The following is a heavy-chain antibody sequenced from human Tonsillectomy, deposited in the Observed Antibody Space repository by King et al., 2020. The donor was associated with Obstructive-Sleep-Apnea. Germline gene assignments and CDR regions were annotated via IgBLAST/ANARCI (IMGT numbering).Heavy chain of an antibody. CDR3: ARGETIATAGTRD. CDR1: GFTFSRYA. D-gene: IGHD6-13*01. J-gene: IGHJ4*02. Sequence: VQLVESGGGVVQPGRSLRLSCAASGFTFSRYAMHWVRQAPGKGLEWVAGISYDGSNKYYADSVKGRFTIPRDNSKSTLDLQMSSLRAEDTAVYYCARGETIATAGTRDWGQGNLVTVSS. V-gene: IGHV3-30*04. CDR2: ISYDGSNK.